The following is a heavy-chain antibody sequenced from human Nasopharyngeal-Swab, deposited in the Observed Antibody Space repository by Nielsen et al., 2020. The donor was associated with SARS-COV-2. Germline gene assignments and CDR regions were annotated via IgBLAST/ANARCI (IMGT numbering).Heavy chain of an antibody. CDR3: ARDKGGNSPPYYFDY. V-gene: IGHV3-53*01. J-gene: IGHJ4*02. Sequence: VRQAPGKGLEWVSVIYSGGSTYYADSVKGRFTISRDNSKNTLYLQMNGLRAEDTAVYYCARDKGGNSPPYYFDYWGQGTPVTVSS. D-gene: IGHD4-23*01. CDR2: IYSGGST.